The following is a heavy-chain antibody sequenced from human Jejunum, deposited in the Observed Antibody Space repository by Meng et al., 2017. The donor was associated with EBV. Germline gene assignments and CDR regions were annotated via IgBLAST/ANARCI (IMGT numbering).Heavy chain of an antibody. CDR2: MNHVGGA. V-gene: IGHV4-34*01. Sequence: HVQLQEWGARLFEPCCPLSPAWPVDCGYISDYDGTWPRQPPGEGLEWIGEMNHVGGAVSNPSLHNRVTMSADKCNDHFSLNLSAVTAADTAGYDCERLGGYASGTSYPIDPWGQGTLVTVSS. CDR1: CGYISDYD. D-gene: IGHD3-10*01. J-gene: IGHJ5*02. CDR3: ERLGGYASGTSYPIDP.